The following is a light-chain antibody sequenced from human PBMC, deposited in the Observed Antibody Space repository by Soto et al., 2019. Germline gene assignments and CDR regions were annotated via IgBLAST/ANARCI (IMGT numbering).Light chain of an antibody. Sequence: AIRMTQSPSSLSASTGDRVTITCRASQGIGSYLAWYQQKPGKAPKLLIYAASTLQSGVPSRFSGSGSGTDFTLTISCLQSEDFATYYCQQYYSYCTFGQGTRLEIK. CDR1: QGIGSY. CDR3: QQYYSYCT. J-gene: IGKJ5*01. V-gene: IGKV1-8*01. CDR2: AAS.